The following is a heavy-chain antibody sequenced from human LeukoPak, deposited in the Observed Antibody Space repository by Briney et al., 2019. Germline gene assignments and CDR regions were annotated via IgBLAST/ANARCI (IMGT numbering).Heavy chain of an antibody. CDR2: ISGSGGST. CDR1: GFTFSSYA. Sequence: GGSLRLSCAASGFTFSSYAMSWVRQAPGKGLEWVSAISGSGGSTYYADSVKGRFTISRDNSKNTLYLQMNSLRAEDPAVYYCAQDPRLRAYDFMSPGAVYYGMDVWRQGTTVRVSS. J-gene: IGHJ6*02. D-gene: IGHD3-3*01. V-gene: IGHV3-23*01. CDR3: AQDPRLRAYDFMSPGAVYYGMDV.